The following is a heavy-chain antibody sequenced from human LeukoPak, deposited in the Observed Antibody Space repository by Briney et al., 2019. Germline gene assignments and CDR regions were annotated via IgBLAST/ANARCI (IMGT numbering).Heavy chain of an antibody. V-gene: IGHV3-23*01. CDR2: ISGTGGTT. CDR3: AKAPLDRYYFDY. Sequence: GGSLRLSCAASGFTFSNYSMSWVRQAPGKGLEWVSTISGTGGTTYYADSVKGRFTISRDSSKNTLSLQMNSLRAEDTAVYYCAKAPLDRYYFDYWGQGTLVTVSS. J-gene: IGHJ4*02. CDR1: GFTFSNYS.